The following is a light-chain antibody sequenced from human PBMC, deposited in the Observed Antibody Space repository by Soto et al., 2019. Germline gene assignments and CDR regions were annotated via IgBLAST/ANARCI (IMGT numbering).Light chain of an antibody. CDR2: DVS. CDR3: SSYTSSSTRDV. J-gene: IGLJ1*01. Sequence: QSVLTQPASVSGSPGQSITISCTGTSSDVGGYNYVSWYQQHPGKAPKLMICDVSNRPSGVSNRFSGSKSGNTASLTISGLQAEGEADYYCSSYTSSSTRDVFGTGTKLTVL. CDR1: SSDVGGYNY. V-gene: IGLV2-14*01.